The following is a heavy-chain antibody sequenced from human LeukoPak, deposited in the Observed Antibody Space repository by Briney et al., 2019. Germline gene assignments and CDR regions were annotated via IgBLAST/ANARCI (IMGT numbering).Heavy chain of an antibody. CDR2: VRYDGNDK. V-gene: IGHV3-30*02. D-gene: IGHD6-19*01. CDR3: AKAGSGWYAPY. CDR1: GFTFSAYG. Sequence: GGSLRLSCAASGFTFSAYGMQWVRQAPGKGLEWVAFVRYDGNDKYYADSVKGRFTISRDNSKNTVYLQMNSLRAEDTAVYYCAKAGSGWYAPYWGQGTLVTVSS. J-gene: IGHJ4*02.